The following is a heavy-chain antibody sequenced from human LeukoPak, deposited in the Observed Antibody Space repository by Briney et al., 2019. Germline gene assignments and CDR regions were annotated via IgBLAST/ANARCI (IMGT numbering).Heavy chain of an antibody. D-gene: IGHD6-19*01. V-gene: IGHV3-23*01. CDR1: GFTFSSYA. CDR3: APLAVASGDFRH. J-gene: IGHJ1*01. Sequence: GGSLGLSCAASGFTFSSYAMSWVRQAPGKGLEWVSTIRGSGDSTYYADSVKGRFTISRDNSKNTLYLQINSLRAEDTAVYYCAPLAVASGDFRHWGQGTLVTVSS. CDR2: IRGSGDST.